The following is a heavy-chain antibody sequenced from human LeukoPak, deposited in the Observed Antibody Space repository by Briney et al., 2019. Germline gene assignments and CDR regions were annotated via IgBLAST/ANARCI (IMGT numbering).Heavy chain of an antibody. CDR1: GYTFINYG. D-gene: IGHD3-10*01. Sequence: GASVKVSCKASGYTFINYGITWVRHAPGQGLEWMGWISAYKGAYNGNTHYAQKLQGRVTMTTDTYTNTGYMELRSLRSDDTAVYYCAREYGSGSYTGIDYWGQGTLVTVSS. J-gene: IGHJ4*02. CDR3: AREYGSGSYTGIDY. CDR2: ISAYKGAYNGNT. V-gene: IGHV1-18*01.